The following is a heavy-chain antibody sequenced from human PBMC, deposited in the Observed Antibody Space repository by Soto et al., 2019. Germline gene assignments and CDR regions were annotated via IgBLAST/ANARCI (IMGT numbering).Heavy chain of an antibody. CDR1: GFSFSSYA. Sequence: VQLLESGGGLVQPGGSLRLSCAASGFSFSSYAMVWVRQAPGKGLEWVSVISARGGSSYFEDSVKGRFTISRDNSKNVLSLEMNSLRADDTAIYFCAKGSIEYSASVDNWGQGTLVLVSS. J-gene: IGHJ4*02. V-gene: IGHV3-23*01. D-gene: IGHD5-12*01. CDR2: ISARGGSS. CDR3: AKGSIEYSASVDN.